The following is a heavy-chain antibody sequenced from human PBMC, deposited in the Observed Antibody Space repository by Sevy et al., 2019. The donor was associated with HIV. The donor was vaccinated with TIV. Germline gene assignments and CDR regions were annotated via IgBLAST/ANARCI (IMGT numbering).Heavy chain of an antibody. CDR2: ISYDESTK. J-gene: IGHJ4*02. D-gene: IGHD4-17*01. V-gene: IGHV3-30*03. CDR3: ARDRRLYGDNVEGFDS. CDR1: GFTLSTHV. Sequence: GGSLRLSCEVSGFTLSTHVMHWVRQAPGKGLDWVAAISYDESTKYYADSVKGRFTISRDNSKNSLFLQMKSLTPEDTAVYYCARDRRLYGDNVEGFDSWGQGTLVTVSS.